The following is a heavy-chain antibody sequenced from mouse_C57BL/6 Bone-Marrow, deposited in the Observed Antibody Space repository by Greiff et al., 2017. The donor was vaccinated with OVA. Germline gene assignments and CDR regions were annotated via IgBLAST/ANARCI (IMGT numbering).Heavy chain of an antibody. D-gene: IGHD1-1*01. CDR1: GFTFSDAW. CDR2: IRNKANNHAT. CDR3: TRKRDYGSPFAY. Sequence: EVMLVESGGGLVQPGGSMKLSCAASGFTFSDAWMDWVRQSPEKGLEWVAEIRNKANNHATYYAESVKGRFTISRDDSKSSVYLQMNSLRAEDTGIYYCTRKRDYGSPFAYWGQGTLVTVSA. J-gene: IGHJ3*01. V-gene: IGHV6-6*01.